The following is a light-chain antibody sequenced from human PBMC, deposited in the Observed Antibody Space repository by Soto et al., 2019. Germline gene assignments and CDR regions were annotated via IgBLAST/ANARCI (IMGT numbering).Light chain of an antibody. CDR3: MSYTSSSTLFV. V-gene: IGLV2-14*03. CDR2: EVS. CDR1: SSDVGGYNY. J-gene: IGLJ1*01. Sequence: QSALTQPASVSGSPGQSITISCTGSSSDVGGYNYVSWYQQLAGKAPKLMIDEVSNRPSGVSNRFSGSKSGNTASLTISGLRAEDDADYYCMSYTSSSTLFVFGTGTKLTVL.